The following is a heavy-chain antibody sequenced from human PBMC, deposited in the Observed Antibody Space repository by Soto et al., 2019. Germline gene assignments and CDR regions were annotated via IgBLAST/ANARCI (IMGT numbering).Heavy chain of an antibody. CDR2: SHGFGGGT. Sequence: GGSLRLSCAGSGFTFSNYAMSWVRQAPGRGPEWVSSSHGFGGGTYYADSVKGRFTISRDNSKNVLYLDMNSVRADDTAFYYCAKDQFNGNCVFDGFDIWGQGTLVTVSS. CDR3: AKDQFNGNCVFDGFDI. CDR1: GFTFSNYA. D-gene: IGHD4-17*01. V-gene: IGHV3-23*01. J-gene: IGHJ3*02.